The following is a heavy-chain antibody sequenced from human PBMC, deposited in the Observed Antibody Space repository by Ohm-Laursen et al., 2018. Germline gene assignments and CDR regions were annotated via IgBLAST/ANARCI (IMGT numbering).Heavy chain of an antibody. CDR1: GFTFSSYA. CDR2: ISYAGGGA. V-gene: IGHV3-30*18. CDR3: AKVYYCSGGSCYSWELTNGFDI. Sequence: SLRLSCAASGFTFSSYAMQWVRQAPGKGLEWVAVISYAGGGAYYADSVKGRFTISRDNSKNTLYLQMNSLRAEDTAVYYCAKVYYCSGGSCYSWELTNGFDIWGQGTMVTVSS. D-gene: IGHD2-15*01. J-gene: IGHJ3*02.